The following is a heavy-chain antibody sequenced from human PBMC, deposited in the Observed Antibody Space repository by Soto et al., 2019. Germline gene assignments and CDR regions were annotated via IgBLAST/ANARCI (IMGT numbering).Heavy chain of an antibody. CDR1: GASVRTNY. Sequence: QVPLEESGPGLVKSSETLSLICRVSGASVRTNYWSWIRQPAGKGLEWIGRVYATGRSNYNPSLMNRATMSVDTSQNQFSLSLTSLTAADTATYYCARDPLPTESSAPWGRGILVTVSS. CDR2: VYATGRS. CDR3: ARDPLPTESSAP. V-gene: IGHV4-4*07. J-gene: IGHJ5*02. D-gene: IGHD3-22*01.